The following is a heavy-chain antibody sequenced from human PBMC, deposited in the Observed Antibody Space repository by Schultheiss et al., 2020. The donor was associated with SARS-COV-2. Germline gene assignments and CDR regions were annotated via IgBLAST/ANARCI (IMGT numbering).Heavy chain of an antibody. V-gene: IGHV4-59*01. CDR1: GGSISSYY. D-gene: IGHD5-12*01. J-gene: IGHJ4*02. CDR3: ARDGSCIVATGFFFLDY. Sequence: SETLSLTCTASGGSISSYYWSWIRQPPEKGLEWIGSIYYSGSTNYNASLKSRVTISVDTSKNQFSLKLSTVTAADTAVYYCARDGSCIVATGFFFLDYWGQGTLVTVSS. CDR2: IYYSGST.